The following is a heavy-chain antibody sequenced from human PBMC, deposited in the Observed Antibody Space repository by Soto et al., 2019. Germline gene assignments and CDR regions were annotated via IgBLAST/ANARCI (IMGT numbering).Heavy chain of an antibody. V-gene: IGHV4-59*01. J-gene: IGHJ6*04. D-gene: IGHD3-10*01. CDR1: GGSISSYY. CDR3: ARDRELTCLDV. Sequence: SETLSLTCTVSGGSISSYYWSWIRQPPGKGLEWIGYIYYSGSTNYNPSLKSRVTISVDTSKNQFSLKLSSVTAADTAVYYCARDRELTCLDVWGKGTTVTVSS. CDR2: IYYSGST.